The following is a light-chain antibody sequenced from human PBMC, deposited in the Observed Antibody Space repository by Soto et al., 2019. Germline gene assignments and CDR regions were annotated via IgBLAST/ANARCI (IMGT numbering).Light chain of an antibody. CDR2: DVS. V-gene: IGKV1-13*02. Sequence: AIQLTQSPSSLSASVGDRVTITCRASQDIRGALAWYQQKPGKPPKLLIFDVSSLQSGVPSRFSGSGSGTDFTLTISSLQAEDFATYYCQQFNTYPITFGQGTRLEIQ. J-gene: IGKJ5*01. CDR3: QQFNTYPIT. CDR1: QDIRGA.